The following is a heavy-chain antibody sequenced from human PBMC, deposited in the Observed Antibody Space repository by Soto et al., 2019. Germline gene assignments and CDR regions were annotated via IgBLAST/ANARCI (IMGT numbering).Heavy chain of an antibody. CDR3: ARGTGYCSGGSCYYYYYGMDV. D-gene: IGHD2-15*01. Sequence: QVQLQESGPGLVKPSQTLSLTCTVSGGSISSGGYYWSWIRQHPGKGLEWIGYIYYSGSTYYNPSLKSRVTISVDTSKNQFSPKRSSVTAADTAVYYCARGTGYCSGGSCYYYYYGMDVWGQGTTVTVSS. V-gene: IGHV4-31*03. CDR1: GGSISSGGYY. CDR2: IYYSGST. J-gene: IGHJ6*02.